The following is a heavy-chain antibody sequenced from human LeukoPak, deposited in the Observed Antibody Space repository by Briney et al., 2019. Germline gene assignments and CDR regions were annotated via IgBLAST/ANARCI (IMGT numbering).Heavy chain of an antibody. V-gene: IGHV1-8*01. Sequence: GASVEVSCKASGYTFTSYDINWVRQATGQGLEWMGWMNPNSGNTGYAQKFQGRVTMTRNTSISTAYMELSSLRSEDTAVYFCARETYNGRYYYFDYWGQGTLVTVSS. J-gene: IGHJ4*02. CDR3: ARETYNGRYYYFDY. CDR2: MNPNSGNT. CDR1: GYTFTSYD. D-gene: IGHD1-26*01.